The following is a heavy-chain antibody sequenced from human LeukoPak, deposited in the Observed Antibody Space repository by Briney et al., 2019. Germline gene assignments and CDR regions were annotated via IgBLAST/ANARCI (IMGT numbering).Heavy chain of an antibody. D-gene: IGHD2-21*01. CDR1: GFYFNPYW. J-gene: IGHJ4*02. CDR3: AREYYSSFDY. V-gene: IGHV3-7*01. Sequence: GESLRLSCVASGFYFNPYWMAWVRQAPGKGLEWVATISHDGYSTFYVDSVRGRFSISRDNAQNSLFLQMSSLRVDDTAVYYCAREYYSSFDYWAREPWSPSRQ. CDR2: ISHDGYST.